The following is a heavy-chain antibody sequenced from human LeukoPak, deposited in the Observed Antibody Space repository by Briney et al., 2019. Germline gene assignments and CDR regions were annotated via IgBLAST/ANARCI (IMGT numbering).Heavy chain of an antibody. V-gene: IGHV3-30-3*01. J-gene: IGHJ4*02. Sequence: PGGSLRLSCAASGFTFSSYAMHWVRQAPGKGLEWVAVISYDGSNKYYADSVKGRFTISRDDSKNTLYLQMNSLRAEDTAVYYCTTSLPHIVDVTASDGGNWGQGTLVTVSS. CDR3: TTSLPHIVDVTASDGGN. D-gene: IGHD2-21*02. CDR2: ISYDGSNK. CDR1: GFTFSSYA.